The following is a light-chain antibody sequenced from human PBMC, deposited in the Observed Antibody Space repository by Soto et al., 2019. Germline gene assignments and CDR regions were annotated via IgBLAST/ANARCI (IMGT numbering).Light chain of an antibody. CDR1: SSDVGAYNY. CDR3: CSYAGTYSYV. V-gene: IGLV2-11*01. Sequence: QSALTQPRSVSGSPGQSVTISCTGTSSDVGAYNYVSWYQHHPGKAPKYMIYDVSKRPSGVPDRFSGSKSGNTASLTISGLQAEDEADYSCCSYAGTYSYVFGTGTKLTVL. J-gene: IGLJ1*01. CDR2: DVS.